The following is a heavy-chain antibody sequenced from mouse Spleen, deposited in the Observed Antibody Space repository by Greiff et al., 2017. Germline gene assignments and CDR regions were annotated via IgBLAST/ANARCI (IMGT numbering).Heavy chain of an antibody. J-gene: IGHJ3*01. CDR3: AKARATGAWFAY. V-gene: IGHV1S81*02. CDR2: INPSNGRT. D-gene: IGHD3-1*01. Sequence: QSCKASGYTFTSYWMHWVKQRPGQGLEWIGEINPSNGRTNYNEKFESKATLTVDKSSSTAYMQLSSLTSEDSAVYYCAKARATGAWFAYWGQGTLVTVSA. CDR1: GYTFTSYW.